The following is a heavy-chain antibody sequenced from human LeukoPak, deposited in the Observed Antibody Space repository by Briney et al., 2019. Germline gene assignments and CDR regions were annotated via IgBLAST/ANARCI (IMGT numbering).Heavy chain of an antibody. J-gene: IGHJ4*02. Sequence: TGGSLRLSCAASGFTFSSYGMHWVRQAPGKGLEGVAFIRYDGSNKYYADSVKGRFTISRDNSKNTLYLQMNSLRAEDTAVYYCAKDQVGATVGALGYWGQGTLVTVSS. CDR3: AKDQVGATVGALGY. CDR2: IRYDGSNK. V-gene: IGHV3-30*02. CDR1: GFTFSSYG. D-gene: IGHD1-26*01.